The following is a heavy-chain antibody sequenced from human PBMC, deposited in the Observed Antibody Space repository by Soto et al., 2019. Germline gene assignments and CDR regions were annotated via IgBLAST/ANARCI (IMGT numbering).Heavy chain of an antibody. J-gene: IGHJ6*02. D-gene: IGHD2-21*02. Sequence: QMQLVQSGGGVVQPGRSLRLSCAASGFTFSHYRMHWVRQAPGKGLEWVAVVSFDGSNKYYRDSVKGRFTISKDNGKNTLYLQMNDLRHEDTAVYYCARLPGPLVSVLYIYPLDARETPSDVDVWGQGTSVTVSS. CDR2: VSFDGSNK. CDR1: GFTFSHYR. V-gene: IGHV3-30*03. CDR3: ARLPGPLVSVLYIYPLDARETPSDVDV.